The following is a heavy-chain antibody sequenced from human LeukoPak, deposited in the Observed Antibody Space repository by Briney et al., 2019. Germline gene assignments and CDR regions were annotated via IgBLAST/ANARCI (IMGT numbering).Heavy chain of an antibody. CDR1: GGSVSSGSYY. D-gene: IGHD3-22*01. Sequence: SETLSLTCTVSGGSVSSGSYYWSWIRPPPGKGLEWIGYIDSSGSTTYNPSLKSRFTISVDTSKNQFSLKLSSVTAADTAVYYCARERGISMIVWGQGTLVTVSS. CDR3: ARERGISMIV. V-gene: IGHV4-61*01. J-gene: IGHJ4*02. CDR2: IDSSGST.